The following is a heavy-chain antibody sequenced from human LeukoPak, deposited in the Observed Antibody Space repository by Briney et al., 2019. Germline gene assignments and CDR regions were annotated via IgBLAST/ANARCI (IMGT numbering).Heavy chain of an antibody. D-gene: IGHD3-10*01. V-gene: IGHV1-69*13. CDR1: GGTFSSYT. CDR3: AVGIRASGSYQIWGHAFDV. CDR2: IIPIFGTA. J-gene: IGHJ3*01. Sequence: RASVKVSCKASGGTFSSYTISWVRQAPGQGLEWMGGIIPIFGTADYAQKFQGRVTITADESTSTAYMELSGLRSDDTAVYYCAVGIRASGSYQIWGHAFDVWGQGTMVTVSS.